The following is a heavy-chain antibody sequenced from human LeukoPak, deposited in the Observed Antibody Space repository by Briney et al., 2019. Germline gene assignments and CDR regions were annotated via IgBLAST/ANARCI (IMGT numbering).Heavy chain of an antibody. D-gene: IGHD6-19*01. V-gene: IGHV1-8*01. CDR2: MNPNSGNT. J-gene: IGHJ4*02. CDR3: ARGRFGDSSGWYVRNYFDY. Sequence: GASVKVSCKXSGYTFTSYDINWVRQATGQGLEWMGWMNPNSGNTGYAQKFQGRVTMTRNTSISTAYMELSSLRSEDTAVYYCARGRFGDSSGWYVRNYFDYWGQGTLVTVSS. CDR1: GYTFTSYD.